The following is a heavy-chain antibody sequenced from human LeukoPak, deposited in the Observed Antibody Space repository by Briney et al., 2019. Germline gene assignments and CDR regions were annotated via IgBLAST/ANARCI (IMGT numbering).Heavy chain of an antibody. CDR2: IKSKTDGGTT. J-gene: IGHJ4*02. V-gene: IGHV3-15*01. Sequence: PGGSLRLSCAASGFTLSSYAMSWVRQAPGKGLEWVGRIKSKTDGGTTDYAAPVKGRFTISRDDSKNTLYLQMNSLKTEDTAVYYCTAPDFLDYWGQGTLVTVSS. CDR1: GFTLSSYA. D-gene: IGHD1-14*01. CDR3: TAPDFLDY.